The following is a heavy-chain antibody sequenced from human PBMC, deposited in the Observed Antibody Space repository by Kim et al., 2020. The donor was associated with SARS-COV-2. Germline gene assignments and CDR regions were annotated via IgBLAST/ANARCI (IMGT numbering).Heavy chain of an antibody. CDR2: GKHDGSEN. D-gene: IGHD6-19*01. CDR1: GFTFSSYW. J-gene: IGHJ4*02. CDR3: ARGLLGAVAGTSDY. V-gene: IGHV3-7*01. Sequence: GGSLRLSCAASGFTFSSYWLCWVRQAPGKGQGLVAIGKHDGSENYYVDSVKGRFTISRDNAKNSQYLLMSSLSAEDTAVYYCARGLLGAVAGTSDYWGQGTLVTVSS.